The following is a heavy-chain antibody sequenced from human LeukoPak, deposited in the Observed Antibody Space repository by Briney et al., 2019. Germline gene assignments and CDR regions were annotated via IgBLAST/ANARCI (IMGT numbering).Heavy chain of an antibody. Sequence: PSETLSLTCTVSGGSISSGDYYWSWIRQPPGKGLEWIGYIYYSGSTYYNPSLKSRVTISVDTSKNQFSLKLSSVTAADTAVYYCARDRPILGKERYGMDVWGQGTTVTVSS. V-gene: IGHV4-30-4*01. J-gene: IGHJ6*02. CDR1: GGSISSGDYY. CDR3: ARDRPILGKERYGMDV. CDR2: IYYSGST. D-gene: IGHD7-27*01.